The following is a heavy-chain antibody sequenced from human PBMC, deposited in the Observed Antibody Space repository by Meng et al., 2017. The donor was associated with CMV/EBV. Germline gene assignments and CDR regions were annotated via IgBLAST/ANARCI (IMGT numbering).Heavy chain of an antibody. D-gene: IGHD3-22*01. CDR1: GGAISSGSYY. Sequence: HVQLQESGPGLVKPSQTLSLTCTVSGGAISSGSYYWSWIRPPAGKGLEWIGRIYTSGSTNYNPSLKSRVTISVDTSKNQFSLKLSSVTAADTAVYYCAREVVVITPYNWFDPWGQGTLVTVSS. CDR3: AREVVVITPYNWFDP. V-gene: IGHV4-61*02. CDR2: IYTSGST. J-gene: IGHJ5*02.